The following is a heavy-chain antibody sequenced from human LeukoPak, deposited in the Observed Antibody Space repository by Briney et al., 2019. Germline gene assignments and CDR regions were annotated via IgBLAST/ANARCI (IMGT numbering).Heavy chain of an antibody. CDR2: ISSSSSYI. CDR1: GFTFSSYS. D-gene: IGHD5-24*01. V-gene: IGHV3-21*01. CDR3: ARDLDGYIASSGYYYFDY. J-gene: IGHJ4*02. Sequence: GGSLRLSCAASGFTFSSYSMNWVRQAPGKGLEWVSSISSSSSYIYYADSVKGRFTISRDNAKNSLYLQMNRLRAEDTAVYYCARDLDGYIASSGYYYFDYWGQGTLVTVSS.